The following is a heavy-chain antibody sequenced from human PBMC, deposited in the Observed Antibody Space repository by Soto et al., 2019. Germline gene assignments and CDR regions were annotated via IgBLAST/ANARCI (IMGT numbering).Heavy chain of an antibody. CDR2: ISYDASDR. D-gene: IGHD3-10*01. V-gene: IGHV3-30*03. CDR1: GFIFSNNG. CDR3: AITSVADASLDY. J-gene: IGHJ4*02. Sequence: QVQLVESGGGVVHPGRSLSLSCAGSGFIFSNNGMHWVRQAPGKGLEWVALISYDASDRFYADSVKGRFTISRDNSKSTLFLHMNSLTTEDTAVYYCAITSVADASLDYWGQGTLVTVSS.